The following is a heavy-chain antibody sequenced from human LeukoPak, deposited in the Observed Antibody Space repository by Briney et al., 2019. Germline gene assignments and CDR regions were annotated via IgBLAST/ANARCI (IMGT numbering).Heavy chain of an antibody. Sequence: GGSLRLSCAASGFTFNTYSMNWVRQAPGKGLEWVSYISSSSVAIFYADSVKGRFTISRDNAKNSLYLQMNSLRAEDTAVYYCAKVADYSSSAPWGQGTLVTVSS. CDR3: AKVADYSSSAP. V-gene: IGHV3-48*01. CDR1: GFTFNTYS. D-gene: IGHD6-6*01. CDR2: ISSSSVAI. J-gene: IGHJ5*02.